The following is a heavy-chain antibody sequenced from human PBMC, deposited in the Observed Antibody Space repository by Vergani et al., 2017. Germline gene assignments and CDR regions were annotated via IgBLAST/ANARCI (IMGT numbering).Heavy chain of an antibody. CDR1: ESSFISNE. J-gene: IGHJ6*02. V-gene: IGHV5-51*01. CDR3: ARHRGWGLVVVAATPWYYYYGMDV. Sequence: EVMLVQSGAEVKKPGESLKISCKYSESSFISNEIAWVRQMSGKGLQWMGNINPIDSKIAYSPSFQGQVTISADKSISTAYLQWSSLKASDTAMYYCARHRGWGLVVVAATPWYYYYGMDVWGQGTTVTVSS. D-gene: IGHD2-15*01. CDR2: INPIDSKI.